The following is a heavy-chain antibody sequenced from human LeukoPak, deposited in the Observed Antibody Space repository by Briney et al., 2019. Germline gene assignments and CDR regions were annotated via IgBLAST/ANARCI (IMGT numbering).Heavy chain of an antibody. J-gene: IGHJ4*02. CDR3: ARERPGYYGSGSYSDY. Sequence: SETLSLTCAVYGGSFSGYYWSWIRQHPGKGLEWIGYIYYSGSTYYNPSLKSRVTISVDTSKNQFSLKLSSVTAADTAVYYCARERPGYYGSGSYSDYWGQGTLVTVSS. CDR2: IYYSGST. V-gene: IGHV4-31*11. D-gene: IGHD3-10*01. CDR1: GGSFSGYY.